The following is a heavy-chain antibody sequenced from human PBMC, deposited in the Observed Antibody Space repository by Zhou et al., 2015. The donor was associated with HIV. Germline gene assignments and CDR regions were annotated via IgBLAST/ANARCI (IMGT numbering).Heavy chain of an antibody. CDR2: IIPIFGTA. J-gene: IGHJ6*03. Sequence: QVQLVQSGAEVKKPGSSVKVSCKASGGTFSSYAISWVRQAPGQGLEWMGGIIPIFGTANYAQKFQGRVTITADESTSTAYMELSSLRSEDTAVYYCARDLVYDCSGGSCHYYMDVWGKGTTVTVSS. CDR1: GGTFSSYA. D-gene: IGHD2-15*01. V-gene: IGHV1-69*12. CDR3: ARDLVYDCSGGSCHYYMDV.